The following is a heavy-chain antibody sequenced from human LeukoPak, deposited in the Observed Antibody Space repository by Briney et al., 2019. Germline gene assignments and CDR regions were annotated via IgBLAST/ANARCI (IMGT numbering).Heavy chain of an antibody. CDR3: PKGGDYVWGSYRYLS. J-gene: IGHJ5*02. D-gene: IGHD3-16*02. V-gene: IGHV3-23*01. CDR1: GFTFSSYA. Sequence: GGSLRLSCAASGFTFSSYAMSWVRQAPGKGLEWVSAISGSGGSTYYADSVKGRFTISRDNSKNTLYLQMNSLRAEDTAVYYCPKGGDYVWGSYRYLSWGQGTLVTVSS. CDR2: ISGSGGST.